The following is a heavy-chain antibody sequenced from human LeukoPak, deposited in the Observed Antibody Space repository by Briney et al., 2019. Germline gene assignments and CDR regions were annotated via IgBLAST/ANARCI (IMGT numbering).Heavy chain of an antibody. D-gene: IGHD3-10*01. CDR3: AKGISMVDY. CDR1: GFTFSTYA. V-gene: IGHV3-23*01. Sequence: PGGSLRLSCAASGFTFSTYAMSWVRQAPGKGLEWVSAIGGGGGSAFYADSVKGRFTISRDNSKNTLYLQMSSLRAEDTALYYCAKGISMVDYWGQGTLVTVSS. J-gene: IGHJ4*02. CDR2: IGGGGGSA.